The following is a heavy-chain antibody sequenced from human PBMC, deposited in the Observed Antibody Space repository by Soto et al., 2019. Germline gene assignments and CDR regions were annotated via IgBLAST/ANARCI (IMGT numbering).Heavy chain of an antibody. Sequence: SETLSLTCAVYGGSFSGYYWRWIRQPPGKGLEWIGEINHSGSTNYNPSLKSRVTISVDTSKNQFSLKLSSVTAADTAVYYCARLINSSSFQNGMDVWGQGTTVTVSS. J-gene: IGHJ6*02. CDR2: INHSGST. CDR1: GGSFSGYY. CDR3: ARLINSSSFQNGMDV. V-gene: IGHV4-34*01. D-gene: IGHD6-6*01.